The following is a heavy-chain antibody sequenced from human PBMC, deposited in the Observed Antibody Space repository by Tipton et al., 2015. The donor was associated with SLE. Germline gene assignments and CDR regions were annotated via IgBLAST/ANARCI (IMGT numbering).Heavy chain of an antibody. J-gene: IGHJ4*02. CDR3: ARAHQEAAADTPFDY. CDR2: IYHSGST. CDR1: GGSISRYY. D-gene: IGHD6-13*01. V-gene: IGHV4-59*12. Sequence: TLSLTCTVSGGSISRYYWSWIRQPPGKGLEWIGYIYHSGSTNYNPSLKSRVTISVDTSKNQFSLKLSSVTAADTAVYYCARAHQEAAADTPFDYWGQGTRSPSPQ.